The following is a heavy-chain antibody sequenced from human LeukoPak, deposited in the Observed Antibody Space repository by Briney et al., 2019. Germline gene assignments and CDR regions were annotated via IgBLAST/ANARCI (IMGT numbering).Heavy chain of an antibody. D-gene: IGHD4-17*01. CDR2: MSPNSGNT. CDR1: GYTFTSYD. J-gene: IGHJ4*02. V-gene: IGHV1-8*01. CDR3: ARGSPKSAVRGKIPDY. Sequence: ASVKVSCKASGYTFTSYDINWVRQATGQGLEWMGWMSPNSGNTGYAQKFQGRVSMTTNTSISTAYMELSSLRSEDTAVYYCARGSPKSAVRGKIPDYWGQGSLVTVSS.